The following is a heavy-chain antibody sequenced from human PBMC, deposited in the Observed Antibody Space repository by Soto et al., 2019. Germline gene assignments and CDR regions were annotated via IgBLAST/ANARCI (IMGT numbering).Heavy chain of an antibody. V-gene: IGHV4-59*01. CDR3: ARDRNNDFWSGYPEGNWLDP. CDR2: IYYSGST. Sequence: SETLSLTCTVSGGSISSYYWSWIRQPPGKGLEWIGYIYYSGSTNYNPSLKSRVTISVDTSKNQFSLKLSSVTAADTAVYYCARDRNNDFWSGYPEGNWLDPWGQGTLVTVSS. J-gene: IGHJ5*02. CDR1: GGSISSYY. D-gene: IGHD3-3*01.